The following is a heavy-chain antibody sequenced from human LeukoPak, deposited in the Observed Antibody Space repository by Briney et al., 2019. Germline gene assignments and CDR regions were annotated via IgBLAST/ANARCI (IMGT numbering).Heavy chain of an antibody. CDR2: INPYSGDT. CDR1: GYTFTVYY. Sequence: ASVKVSCKASGYTFTVYYIHWVRQAPAQGLEGMGWINPYSGDTNSAQKFQGRVTMTRDTSISTAYMELSRLRSDDTAVYYCARVTYDSSGYYLDYWGQGTLVTVSS. CDR3: ARVTYDSSGYYLDY. J-gene: IGHJ4*02. V-gene: IGHV1-2*02. D-gene: IGHD3-22*01.